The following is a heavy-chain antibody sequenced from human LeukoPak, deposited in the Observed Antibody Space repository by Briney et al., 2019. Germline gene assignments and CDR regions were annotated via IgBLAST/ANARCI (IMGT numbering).Heavy chain of an antibody. CDR1: GGSFSDYY. J-gene: IGHJ6*04. D-gene: IGHD4-23*01. Sequence: PSETLSLTCAVSGGSFSDYYWNWIRQPPGKGLEWIGRTDRSGNTNYNPSPKSRVTISVDTSKNQFSLKLNSLTAADTAVYYCARGCFSGGKIAWGGPLTPCARGKMDVWGKGTTATVSS. CDR3: ARGCFSGGKIAWGGPLTPCARGKMDV. V-gene: IGHV4-34*01. CDR2: TDRSGNT.